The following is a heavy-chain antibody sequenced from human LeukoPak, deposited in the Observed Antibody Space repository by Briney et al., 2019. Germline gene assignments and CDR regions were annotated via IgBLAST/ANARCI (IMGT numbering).Heavy chain of an antibody. Sequence: PSDTLSLTCAVYGGSFSGYYWSWIRQPPGKGLEWIGEINHSGSTNYNPSLKSRVTISVDTSKNQFSLKLSSVTAADTAVYYCARGLIAVAGKGSSFDYWGQGTLVTVSS. D-gene: IGHD6-19*01. V-gene: IGHV4-34*01. CDR3: ARGLIAVAGKGSSFDY. CDR2: INHSGST. J-gene: IGHJ4*02. CDR1: GGSFSGYY.